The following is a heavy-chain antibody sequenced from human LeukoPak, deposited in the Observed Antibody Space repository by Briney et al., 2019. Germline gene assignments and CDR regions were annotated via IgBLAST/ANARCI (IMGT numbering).Heavy chain of an antibody. V-gene: IGHV1-2*02. J-gene: IGHJ5*02. D-gene: IGHD3-10*01. CDR1: GYTFTGYY. CDR3: ARDLLEAPEYYGSGSYNFFDP. CDR2: INPNSGGT. Sequence: GASVKVSCKASGYTFTGYYMHWVRQAPGQGLEWMGWINPNSGGTNYAQKFQGRVTMTRDTSISTAYMELSRLRSDDTAVYYCARDLLEAPEYYGSGSYNFFDPWGQGTLVTVSS.